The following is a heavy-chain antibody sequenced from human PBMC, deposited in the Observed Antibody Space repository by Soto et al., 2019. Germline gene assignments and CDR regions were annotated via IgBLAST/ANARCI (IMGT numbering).Heavy chain of an antibody. Sequence: QLQLQESGPGLVKPSETLSLTCTVSGGYISRSSYYWGWIGPPPGKWLEWIGSIYYSGSNYYNPSLKSRVSISVDTPKNHCSLKLRSVTDADTAVYYCARQLRFLEWSYYDYYGMDVWGRGTTVTVSS. CDR1: GGYISRSSYY. CDR2: IYYSGSN. D-gene: IGHD3-3*01. CDR3: ARQLRFLEWSYYDYYGMDV. V-gene: IGHV4-39*01. J-gene: IGHJ6*02.